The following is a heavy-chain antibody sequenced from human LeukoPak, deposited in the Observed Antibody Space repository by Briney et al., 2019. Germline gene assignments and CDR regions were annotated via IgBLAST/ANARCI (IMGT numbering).Heavy chain of an antibody. CDR3: ARSYDFGYYTTRGFDP. CDR1: GGSISSSSYY. J-gene: IGHJ5*02. Sequence: PSETLSLTCTVSGGSISSSSYYWGWIRQPPGKGLEWIGSIYYSGSTYYNPSLKSRVTISVDTSKNQFSLKLSSVTAADTAVYYCARSYDFGYYTTRGFDPWGQGTLVTVSS. D-gene: IGHD3-3*01. CDR2: IYYSGST. V-gene: IGHV4-39*01.